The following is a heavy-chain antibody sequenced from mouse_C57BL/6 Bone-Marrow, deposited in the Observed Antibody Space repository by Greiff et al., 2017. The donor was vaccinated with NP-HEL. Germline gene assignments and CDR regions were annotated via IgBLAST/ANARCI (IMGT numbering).Heavy chain of an antibody. V-gene: IGHV14-4*01. CDR2: IDPENGDT. D-gene: IGHD1-1*01. J-gene: IGHJ2*01. CDR1: GFNIKDDY. Sequence: VQLQQSGAELVRPGASVKLSCTASGFNIKDDYMHWVKQRPEQGLERIGWIDPENGDTEYASKFQGKATITADTSSNTAYLQLSSLTSEDTAVYYCTNYYGSPLVDYWGQGTTLTVSS. CDR3: TNYYGSPLVDY.